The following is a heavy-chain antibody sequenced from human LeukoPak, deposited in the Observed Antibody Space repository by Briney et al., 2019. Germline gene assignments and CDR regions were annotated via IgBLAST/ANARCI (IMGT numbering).Heavy chain of an antibody. J-gene: IGHJ4*02. Sequence: GASVKVSCKASGYTFTSYYMHWVRQAPGQGLEWMGIINPSGGSTSYAQKFQGRVTMTRDTSTSTVYMELSSLRSEDTAVYYCARAEMATMGEMGFDYWGQGTLVTVSS. CDR2: INPSGGST. D-gene: IGHD5-24*01. V-gene: IGHV1-46*01. CDR1: GYTFTSYY. CDR3: ARAEMATMGEMGFDY.